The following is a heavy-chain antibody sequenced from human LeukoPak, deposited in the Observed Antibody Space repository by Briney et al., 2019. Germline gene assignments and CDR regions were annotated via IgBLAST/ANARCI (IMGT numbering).Heavy chain of an antibody. Sequence: GGSLRLSCAVSGITLSNYGMSWVRQAPGKGLEWVAGISGSGGGAQYADSGKGRFTICIDNAKNRLYLHINSQRAEAPDMYFCAKRGVVIRVFLVGFHKEAYYFDSWGQGVLVTVSS. V-gene: IGHV3-23*01. CDR3: AKRGVVIRVFLVGFHKEAYYFDS. D-gene: IGHD3-10*01. J-gene: IGHJ4*02. CDR1: GITLSNYG. CDR2: ISGSGGGA.